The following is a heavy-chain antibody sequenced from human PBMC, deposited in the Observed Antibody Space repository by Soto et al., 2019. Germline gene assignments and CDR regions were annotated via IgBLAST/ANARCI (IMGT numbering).Heavy chain of an antibody. J-gene: IGHJ4*02. V-gene: IGHV3-9*01. D-gene: IGHD1-7*01. CDR1: GFTFDDYA. CDR3: AKGGYNWYSYLDY. CDR2: ISWNSGSI. Sequence: EVQLVESGGGLVQPGRSLRLSCAASGFTFDDYAMHWVRQAPGKGLEWVSGISWNSGSIDYADSVKGRFTISRDNAKNALYLHMNSLRAEDTALYDCAKGGYNWYSYLDYWGQGTLVTVSS.